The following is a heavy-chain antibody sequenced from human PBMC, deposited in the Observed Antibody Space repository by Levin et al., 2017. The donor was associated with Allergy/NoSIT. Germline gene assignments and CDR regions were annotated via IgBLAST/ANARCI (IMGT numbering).Heavy chain of an antibody. D-gene: IGHD2-2*02. CDR3: ARYGPAAIYGMDV. Sequence: GESLKISCVVSGFTFSTYSMSWVRQAPGKGLEWVSHIGSRGDSIYNADSVKGRFTISRDNAKNSLYLQMNSLRAEDTAVYYCARYGPAAIYGMDVWGQGTTVTVSS. CDR2: IGSRGDSI. J-gene: IGHJ6*02. CDR1: GFTFSTYS. V-gene: IGHV3-48*01.